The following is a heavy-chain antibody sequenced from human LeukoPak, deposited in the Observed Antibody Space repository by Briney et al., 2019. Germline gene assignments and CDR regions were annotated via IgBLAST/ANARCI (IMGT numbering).Heavy chain of an antibody. CDR3: ARLGVLGYSYAIPN. D-gene: IGHD5-18*01. Sequence: SETLSLTCAVYGGSFSGYYWSWIRQPPGKGLEWIGEINHSGSTNYNPSLKSRVTISVDTSKNQFSLKLSSVTAADTAVYHCARLGVLGYSYAIPNWGQGTLVTVSS. V-gene: IGHV4-34*01. CDR2: INHSGST. CDR1: GGSFSGYY. J-gene: IGHJ4*02.